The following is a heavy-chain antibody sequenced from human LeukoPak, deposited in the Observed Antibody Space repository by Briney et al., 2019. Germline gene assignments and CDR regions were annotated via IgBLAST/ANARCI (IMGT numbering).Heavy chain of an antibody. CDR1: GCTFSSYS. CDR3: AREEPPILTDY. Sequence: GGSLRLSCAASGCTFSSYSMNWVRQAPGKGLEWVSSISSSGSYIYYADSVKGRFTISRDNAKNSLYLQMNSLRAEDTAVYYCAREEPPILTDYWGQGTLVTVSS. D-gene: IGHD2-15*01. J-gene: IGHJ4*02. CDR2: ISSSGSYI. V-gene: IGHV3-21*01.